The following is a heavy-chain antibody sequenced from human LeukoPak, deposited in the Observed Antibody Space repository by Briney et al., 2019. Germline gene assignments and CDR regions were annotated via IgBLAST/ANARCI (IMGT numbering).Heavy chain of an antibody. CDR1: GGSFSGYY. J-gene: IGHJ4*02. CDR2: INHSGST. Sequence: SETLSLTCAVYGGSFSGYYWSWIRQPPGKGLEWIGEINHSGSTNYNPSLKSRVTISVDTSKNQFSLKLSSVTAADTAVYYCARHNREHSIAAAGLDYWGQGTLVTVSS. CDR3: ARHNREHSIAAAGLDY. V-gene: IGHV4-34*01. D-gene: IGHD6-13*01.